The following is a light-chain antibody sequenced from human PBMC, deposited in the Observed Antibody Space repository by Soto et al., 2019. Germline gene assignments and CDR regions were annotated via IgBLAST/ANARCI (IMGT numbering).Light chain of an antibody. V-gene: IGLV2-11*01. CDR2: DVT. J-gene: IGLJ1*01. Sequence: QSVVTQPRSVSGSPGQSFTIACTGTSSDVGRYDYVSWYQQYPGEAPKLIIYDVTERPSGVPDRFSGSKSGNTASLTISGLRAEDEAAYSCCSFAGSYSYAFGSGTKVTVL. CDR1: SSDVGRYDY. CDR3: CSFAGSYSYA.